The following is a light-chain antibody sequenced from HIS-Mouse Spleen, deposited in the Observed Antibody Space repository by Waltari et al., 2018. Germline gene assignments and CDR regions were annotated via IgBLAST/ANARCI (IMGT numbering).Light chain of an antibody. CDR2: RNN. CDR3: AAWDDSLSGPV. Sequence: QSELTQPPSASGTPGQRVTISCSGSSSNIGSNYVSWYQQLPGTAPKLLIYRNNQRPSGVPDRFSGSKSGTSASLAISGLRSEDEADYYCAAWDDSLSGPVFGGGTKLTVL. V-gene: IGLV1-47*01. CDR1: SSNIGSNY. J-gene: IGLJ3*02.